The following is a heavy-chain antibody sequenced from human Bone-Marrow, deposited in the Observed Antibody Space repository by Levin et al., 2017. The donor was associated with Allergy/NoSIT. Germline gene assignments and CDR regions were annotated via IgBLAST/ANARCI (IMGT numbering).Heavy chain of an antibody. V-gene: IGHV3-30*03. CDR2: ISYDGSEK. Sequence: GESLKISCAASGFTFSSYGMHWVRQAPGKGLEWVAFISYDGSEKHYADSVRGRFTISRDKSKNTLFLQMNSLRPEDTAVYSCARVFDSYYFDYWGPGTLVTVSS. J-gene: IGHJ4*02. D-gene: IGHD3-9*01. CDR1: GFTFSSYG. CDR3: ARVFDSYYFDY.